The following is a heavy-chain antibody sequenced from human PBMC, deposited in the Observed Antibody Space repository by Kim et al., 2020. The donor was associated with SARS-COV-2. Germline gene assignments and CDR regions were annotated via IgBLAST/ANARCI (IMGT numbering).Heavy chain of an antibody. CDR2: IIPIFGTA. J-gene: IGHJ6*02. CDR1: GGTFSSYA. D-gene: IGHD6-13*01. Sequence: SVKVSCKASGGTFSSYAISWVRQAPGQGLEWMGGIIPIFGTANYAQKFQGRVTITADESTSTAYMELSSLRSEDTAVYYCARDLQQQLVQLDHHYYYYGMDVWGQGTTVTVSS. V-gene: IGHV1-69*13. CDR3: ARDLQQQLVQLDHHYYYYGMDV.